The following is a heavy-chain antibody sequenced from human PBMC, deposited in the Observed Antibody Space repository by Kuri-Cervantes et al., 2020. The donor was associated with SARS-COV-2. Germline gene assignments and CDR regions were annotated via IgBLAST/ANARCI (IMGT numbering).Heavy chain of an antibody. V-gene: IGHV5-10-1*01. CDR3: ARQGWELFQWSNDFDY. Sequence: KVSCKGSGYSFSTSWMHWVRQMPGKGLEWMGRIDPSDSYTNYSPSFQGHVTISADKSISTAYLQWSSLKASDTAMYYCARQGWELFQWSNDFDYWGQGTLVTVSS. J-gene: IGHJ4*02. CDR1: GYSFSTSW. CDR2: IDPSDSYT. D-gene: IGHD1-26*01.